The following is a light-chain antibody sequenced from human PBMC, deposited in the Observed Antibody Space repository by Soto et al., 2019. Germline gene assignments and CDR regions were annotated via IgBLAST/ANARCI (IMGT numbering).Light chain of an antibody. J-gene: IGLJ1*01. CDR2: DVS. CDR3: SSYTSSSTLPNYV. V-gene: IGLV2-14*01. Sequence: QSALTQPASVSGSPGQSITISCTGTSSDVGGYNYVSWYQQHPGKAPKLMIYDVSNRPSGVSNRFSGSKSGNTASLTISGLQAEDEADYYCSSYTSSSTLPNYVLGTGTKVTVL. CDR1: SSDVGGYNY.